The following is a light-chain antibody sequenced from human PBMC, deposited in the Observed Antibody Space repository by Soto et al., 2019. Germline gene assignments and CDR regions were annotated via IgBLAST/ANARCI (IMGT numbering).Light chain of an antibody. CDR3: NSWTRSSTYI. V-gene: IGLV2-14*01. J-gene: IGLJ1*01. Sequence: QSALTQPASVSGSPGQSITISCTGTSSDVGAYNYVTWHQQHPGKVPKLIFYEVSNRPSGVSGRFSSTTSGNTASPTTSGLADEDEADYCCNSWTRSSTYIFGTGTKLTVL. CDR2: EVS. CDR1: SSDVGAYNY.